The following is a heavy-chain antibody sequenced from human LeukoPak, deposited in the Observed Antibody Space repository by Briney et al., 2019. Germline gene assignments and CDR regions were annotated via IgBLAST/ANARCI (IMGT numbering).Heavy chain of an antibody. V-gene: IGHV5-51*01. CDR1: GYNFISYG. CDR2: IYPGDSDT. Sequence: GESLKISCKGSGYNFISYGIGWVRQMPGKGLEWMGIIYPGDSDTRYSPSFQGQVTISADKSISTAYLQWSSLKASDTAMYYCAREDRGYNYNWFDPWGQGTLVTVSS. D-gene: IGHD5-24*01. J-gene: IGHJ5*02. CDR3: AREDRGYNYNWFDP.